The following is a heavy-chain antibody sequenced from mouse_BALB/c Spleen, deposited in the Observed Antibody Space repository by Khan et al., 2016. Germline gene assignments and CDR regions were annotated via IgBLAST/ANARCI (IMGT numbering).Heavy chain of an antibody. V-gene: IGHV1-7*01. CDR1: GYTFTSHW. CDR2: INAGTGYT. J-gene: IGHJ4*01. CDR3: TRVYYGYAMDY. Sequence: QIQLVQSGPELAKPGASVRMSCKASGYTFTSHWMHWIKQRPGQGLEWIGYINAGTGYTEFSQNFKDKATLTADKSSSTAYLQLSSLTSEDSAVYYCTRVYYGYAMDYWGQGTSVTVSS. D-gene: IGHD1-1*01.